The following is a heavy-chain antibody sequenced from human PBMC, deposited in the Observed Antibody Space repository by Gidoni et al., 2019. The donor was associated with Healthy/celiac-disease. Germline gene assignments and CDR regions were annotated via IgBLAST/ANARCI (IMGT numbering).Heavy chain of an antibody. CDR3: ARDGKRYSSSLPSYYFDY. CDR2: ISSSSSTI. CDR1: GFTFSSYS. Sequence: EVQLVESGGGLVQPGGSLRLSCAASGFTFSSYSMNWVRQAPGKGLEWVSYISSSSSTIYYADSVKGRFTISRDNAKNSLYLQMNSLRDEDTAVYYCARDGKRYSSSLPSYYFDYWGQGTLVTVSS. J-gene: IGHJ4*02. D-gene: IGHD6-13*01. V-gene: IGHV3-48*02.